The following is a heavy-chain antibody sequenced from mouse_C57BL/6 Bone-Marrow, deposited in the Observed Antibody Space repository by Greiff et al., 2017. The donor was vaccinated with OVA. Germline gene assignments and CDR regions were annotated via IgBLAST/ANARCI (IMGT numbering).Heavy chain of an antibody. D-gene: IGHD1-1*01. V-gene: IGHV1-82*01. J-gene: IGHJ2*01. CDR1: GYAFSSSW. Sequence: QVQLQQSGPELVKPGASVKISCKASGYAFSSSWMNWVKQRPGKGLEWIGRIYPGDGDTNYNGKFKGKATLTADKSSSTAYMQLSSLTSEDSAVYFCARSGYYYGSSCWGQGTTLTVSS. CDR2: IYPGDGDT. CDR3: ARSGYYYGSSC.